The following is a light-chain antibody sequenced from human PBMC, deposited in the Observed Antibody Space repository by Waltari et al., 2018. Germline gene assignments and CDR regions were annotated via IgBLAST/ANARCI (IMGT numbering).Light chain of an antibody. V-gene: IGKV3-20*01. Sequence: EIVLTQSPGTLSLSPGERATLSCRASQSVSSSYLAWYQQKPGQAPRLLIYGASIRATGIPDRFSGSGSGTDFTLTISRLEPEDFAVYYCQQYGSSPPRVTFGPGTKVDIK. J-gene: IGKJ3*01. CDR2: GAS. CDR1: QSVSSSY. CDR3: QQYGSSPPRVT.